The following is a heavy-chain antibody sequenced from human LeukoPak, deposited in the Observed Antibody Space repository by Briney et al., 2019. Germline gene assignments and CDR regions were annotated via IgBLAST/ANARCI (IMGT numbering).Heavy chain of an antibody. CDR3: ARALGYDYVWGSYRPYNWFDP. V-gene: IGHV4-4*02. Sequence: SETLSLTCAVSGGSISSSNWWSWVRQPPGKGLEWIGEIYHSGSTNYNPSLKSRVTISVDTSKNQFSLKLSSVTAADTAVYYCARALGYDYVWGSYRPYNWFDPWGQGTLVTVSS. CDR2: IYHSGST. J-gene: IGHJ5*02. D-gene: IGHD3-16*02. CDR1: GGSISSSNW.